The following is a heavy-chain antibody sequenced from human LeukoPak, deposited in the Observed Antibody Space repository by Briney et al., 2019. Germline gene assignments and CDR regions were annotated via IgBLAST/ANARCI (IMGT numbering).Heavy chain of an antibody. CDR3: ARGTYSNTWRPAFDC. V-gene: IGHV4-39*02. CDR2: ISYSGST. CDR1: GGSISSSSYY. D-gene: IGHD6-13*01. Sequence: SETLSLTSTVSGGSISSSSYYWGWIRQPPGKGLEWIGSISYSGSTSYNPSLKSRVTISVATSKNQFSLKLNSVTAADTAVYYCARGTYSNTWRPAFDCWGQGTLVTVSS. J-gene: IGHJ4*02.